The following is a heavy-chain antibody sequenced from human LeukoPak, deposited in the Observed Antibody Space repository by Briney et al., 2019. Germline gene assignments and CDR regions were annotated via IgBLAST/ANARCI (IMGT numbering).Heavy chain of an antibody. V-gene: IGHV4-59*01. J-gene: IGHJ4*02. CDR3: ARLGRKTSVVPPDFDC. CDR2: IHYSGST. CDR1: GRSISSYY. D-gene: IGHD4-23*01. Sequence: SETLSLTCTVSGRSISSYYWSWIRQPPGKGLEWIGYIHYSGSTNYHASLKSRVTTSVDMYKNQFSLKLTSVTAADTAVYYCARLGRKTSVVPPDFDCWGQGTLVTVSS.